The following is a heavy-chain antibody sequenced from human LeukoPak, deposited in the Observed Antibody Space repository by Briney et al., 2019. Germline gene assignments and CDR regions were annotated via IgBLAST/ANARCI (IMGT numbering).Heavy chain of an antibody. Sequence: SETLSLTCTVSGGSISSGDYYWRWIRQPPGKGLEWIGYIYYSGSTYYNPSLKSRVTISIDTSKNQFSLKLSSVTAADTAVYFCARGSYVDIVATYYYYGMDVWGQGTTVTVSS. D-gene: IGHD5-12*01. V-gene: IGHV4-30-4*01. CDR3: ARGSYVDIVATYYYYGMDV. J-gene: IGHJ6*02. CDR1: GGSISSGDYY. CDR2: IYYSGST.